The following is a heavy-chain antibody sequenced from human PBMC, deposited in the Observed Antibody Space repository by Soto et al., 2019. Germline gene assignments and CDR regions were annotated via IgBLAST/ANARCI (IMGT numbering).Heavy chain of an antibody. J-gene: IGHJ4*02. Sequence: SETLSLTCTVSGDSVNSDNYYWSWVRQPPGKGLEWIGYIYSSGSTHYNPSLKSRLIISLDTSKNQFSLKLSSGTAADTAIYYRARTCCFDKGSSDYWGRGALLTVS. CDR1: GDSVNSDNYY. CDR3: ARTCCFDKGSSDY. CDR2: IYSSGST. V-gene: IGHV4-30-4*01. D-gene: IGHD2-15*01.